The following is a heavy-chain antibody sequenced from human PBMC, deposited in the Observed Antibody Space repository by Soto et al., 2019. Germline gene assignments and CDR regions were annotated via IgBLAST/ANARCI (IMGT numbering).Heavy chain of an antibody. Sequence: SVKVSCKASGGTFSSDAISWVRQAPGQGLEWMGGIIPIFGTANYAQKFQGRVTITADESTSTAYMELSSLRSEDTAVYYCARDLRVVPAAITGMDVWGQGTTVTVSS. CDR2: IIPIFGTA. V-gene: IGHV1-69*13. CDR3: ARDLRVVPAAITGMDV. J-gene: IGHJ6*02. CDR1: GGTFSSDA. D-gene: IGHD2-2*02.